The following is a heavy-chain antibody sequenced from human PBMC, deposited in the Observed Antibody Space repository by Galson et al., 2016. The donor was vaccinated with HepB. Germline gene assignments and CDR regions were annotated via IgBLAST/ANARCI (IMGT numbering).Heavy chain of an antibody. CDR3: ASAIDTVMVPPTQRYYAMDG. CDR2: IIPIFGTA. D-gene: IGHD3-10*01. V-gene: IGHV1-69*13. CDR1: GGTFSSYA. Sequence: SVKVSCKASGGTFSSYAISWVRQAPGQGLEWMGGIIPIFGTANYAQKFQGRVTITADESTSTAYMELSSLRSEDTAIYYCASAIDTVMVPPTQRYYAMDGWGQGSTVTVSS. J-gene: IGHJ6*02.